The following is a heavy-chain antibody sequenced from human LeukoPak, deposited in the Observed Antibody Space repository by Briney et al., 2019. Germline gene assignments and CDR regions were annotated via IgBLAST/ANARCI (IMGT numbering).Heavy chain of an antibody. J-gene: IGHJ4*02. Sequence: GASVKVSCKASGYTFTGYYMHWVRQAPGQGLEWMGWINPNSGGTNYAQKFQGGVTMTRDTSISTAYMELSRLRSDDTAVYYCASHERLNYDFWSDGLPRDYWGQGTLVTVSS. D-gene: IGHD3-3*01. CDR3: ASHERLNYDFWSDGLPRDY. CDR1: GYTFTGYY. CDR2: INPNSGGT. V-gene: IGHV1-2*02.